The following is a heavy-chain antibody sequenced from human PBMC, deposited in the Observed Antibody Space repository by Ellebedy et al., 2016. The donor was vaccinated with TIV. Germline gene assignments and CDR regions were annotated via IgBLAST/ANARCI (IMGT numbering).Heavy chain of an antibody. CDR2: IDEDGSEK. V-gene: IGHV3-7*04. D-gene: IGHD5-24*01. Sequence: GGSLRLXXAASGFTFQSYFMHWVRQVPGKGLEWVANIDEDGSEKYYVDSVKGRFTISRDNAKNSLYLQMNSLRAEDTAVYFCARGEGWIDNWGQGTLVTVSS. J-gene: IGHJ4*02. CDR1: GFTFQSYF. CDR3: ARGEGWIDN.